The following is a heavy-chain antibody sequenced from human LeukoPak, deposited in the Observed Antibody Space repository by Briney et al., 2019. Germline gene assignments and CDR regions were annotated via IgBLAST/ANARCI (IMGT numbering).Heavy chain of an antibody. CDR1: ADPVTRRTPY. V-gene: IGHV4-39*01. Sequence: TSETLSLTSPASADPVTRRTPYMSWFRPPPAKGPAGFATTCYSGRTYYSPSLKSRVTLSVDPSNNQFSLNLRSVTAADTALYYCARRRYYDGSGYLEWGQGTLLSVSP. CDR2: TCYSGRT. J-gene: IGHJ1*01. D-gene: IGHD3-22*01. CDR3: ARRRYYDGSGYLE.